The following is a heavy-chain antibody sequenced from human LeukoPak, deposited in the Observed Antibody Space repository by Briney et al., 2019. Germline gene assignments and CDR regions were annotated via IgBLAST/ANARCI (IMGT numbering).Heavy chain of an antibody. CDR1: GYSFTSCW. CDR3: ARHGYCGGDCGG. J-gene: IGHJ4*02. CDR2: IDPGDSDT. Sequence: GESLKICCKGSGYSFTSCWSGWVRQMGGKGLEWVGIIDPGDSDTRYRPSFESDVTISADKSIRTAYLPWSTLKASDTAMYYCARHGYCGGDCGGWGQGTLVTVSS. D-gene: IGHD2-21*02. V-gene: IGHV5-51*01.